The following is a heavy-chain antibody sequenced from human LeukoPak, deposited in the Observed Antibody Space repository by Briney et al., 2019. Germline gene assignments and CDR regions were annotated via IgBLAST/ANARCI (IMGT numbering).Heavy chain of an antibody. CDR3: ARDRVNGDYENYFDY. V-gene: IGHV3-21*01. Sequence: PGGSLRLSCAASGFTFSSYSMNWVRQAPGKGLEWVSSISSSSSYIYYADSVKGRFTISRDNAKNSLYLQMNSLRAEDTAAYYCARDRVNGDYENYFDYWGQGTLVTVSS. J-gene: IGHJ4*02. D-gene: IGHD4-17*01. CDR2: ISSSSSYI. CDR1: GFTFSSYS.